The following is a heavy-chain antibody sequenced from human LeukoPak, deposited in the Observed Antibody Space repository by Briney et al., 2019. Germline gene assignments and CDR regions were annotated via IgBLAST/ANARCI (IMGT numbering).Heavy chain of an antibody. D-gene: IGHD6-19*01. Sequence: GGSLRLSCAASGFTFETHDMHWVRRAPGKGLKWVGVASRDGVSQNYGDSVEGRFTISRDQSDNTLFLQMNSLRPEDTAIYYCAKEQSSGWYRTADYWGQGTLVTVSS. V-gene: IGHV3-30*18. CDR2: ASRDGVSQ. CDR1: GFTFETHD. CDR3: AKEQSSGWYRTADY. J-gene: IGHJ4*02.